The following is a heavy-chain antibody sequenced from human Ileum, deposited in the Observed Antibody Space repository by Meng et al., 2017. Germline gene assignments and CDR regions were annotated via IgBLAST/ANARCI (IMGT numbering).Heavy chain of an antibody. J-gene: IGHJ4*02. D-gene: IGHD3-10*01. CDR1: GFTFTSYA. CDR3: AHVNYNY. CDR2: ISTTGSTT. Sequence: GGSLRLSCAASGFTFTSYAMSWVRQAPGKGLECVSTISTTGSTTSYADSVRGRFTISRDNSKNTLYLQMNSLRVEDTAVYYCAHVNYNYWGQGILVTVSS. V-gene: IGHV3-23*01.